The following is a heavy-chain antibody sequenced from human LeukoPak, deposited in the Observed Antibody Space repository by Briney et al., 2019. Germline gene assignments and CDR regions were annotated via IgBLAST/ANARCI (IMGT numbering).Heavy chain of an antibody. CDR3: TTGSLGRRAFDI. V-gene: IGHV3-15*01. D-gene: IGHD1-26*01. CDR1: GFTFSNAW. CDR2: IKSKTDGGTT. J-gene: IGHJ3*02. Sequence: GGSLRLSCAASGFTFSNAWMSWVRQAPGKGLEWVGRIKSKTDGGTTDYAAPVKGGFTISRDDSKNTLYLQMNSLKTEDTAVYYCTTGSLGRRAFDIWGQGTMVTVSS.